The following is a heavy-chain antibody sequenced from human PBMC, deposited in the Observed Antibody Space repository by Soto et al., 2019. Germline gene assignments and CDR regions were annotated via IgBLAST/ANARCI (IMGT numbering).Heavy chain of an antibody. J-gene: IGHJ4*02. CDR2: INPDNGNT. D-gene: IGHD2-2*01. CDR1: GYTFTRYT. CDR3: ARCISTSCPFDY. V-gene: IGHV1-3*01. Sequence: GASVKVSCKASGYTFTRYTMNWVRQAPGQRLEWMGWINPDNGNTKSSQKFQDRVIITRDTSASTAYMDLSSLRSEDTAVYYCARCISTSCPFDYWGRGTLVTVSS.